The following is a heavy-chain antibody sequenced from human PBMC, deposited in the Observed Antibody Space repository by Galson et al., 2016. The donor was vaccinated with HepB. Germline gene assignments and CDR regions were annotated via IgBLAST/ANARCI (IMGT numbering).Heavy chain of an antibody. V-gene: IGHV1-18*04. D-gene: IGHD6-19*01. Sequence: SCKASGYTFTSFGISWVRQAPGQGLEWMGWITPNNGNTNYAQNLQDRVTMTTDTSTKTAYMELRSLRSDDTAVYYCARRVYASAWFDWFDPWGQGTLVTVSS. CDR2: ITPNNGNT. CDR3: ARRVYASAWFDWFDP. CDR1: GYTFTSFG. J-gene: IGHJ5*02.